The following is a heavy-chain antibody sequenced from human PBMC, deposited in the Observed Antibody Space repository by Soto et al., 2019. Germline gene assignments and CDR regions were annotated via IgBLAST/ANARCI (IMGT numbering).Heavy chain of an antibody. CDR3: ARNGSGYSYVESYWYFDL. CDR1: GYTFTSYG. V-gene: IGHV1-18*01. D-gene: IGHD5-18*01. J-gene: IGHJ2*01. Sequence: ASVKVSCKASGYTFTSYGISWVRQAPGQGLEWMGWISAYNGNTNYAQKLQGRVTMTTDTSTSTAYMELRSLRSDDTAVYYCARNGSGYSYVESYWYFDLWGRGTLVTVSS. CDR2: ISAYNGNT.